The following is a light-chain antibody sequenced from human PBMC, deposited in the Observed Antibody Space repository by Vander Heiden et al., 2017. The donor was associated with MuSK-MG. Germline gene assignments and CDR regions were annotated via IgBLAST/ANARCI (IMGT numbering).Light chain of an antibody. CDR1: QSISRY. CDR3: QQSYSTPPKLT. V-gene: IGKV1-39*01. CDR2: AAS. Sequence: DIQMTQSPSSLSASVGDRVTITCRASQSISRYLNWYQQKPGKAPKLLIYAASSLQSGVPSRFSGSGSGTDFILTISSLQPEDFATYYCQQSYSTPPKLTFGGGTKVEI. J-gene: IGKJ4*01.